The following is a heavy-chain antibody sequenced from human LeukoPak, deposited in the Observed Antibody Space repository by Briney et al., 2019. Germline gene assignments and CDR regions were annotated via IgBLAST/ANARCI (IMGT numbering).Heavy chain of an antibody. Sequence: KPSETLSLTCTVSGYSISSGYCWGWIRQPPGKGLEWIGSIYHSGSTYYNPSLKSRVTISVDTSKNQFSLKLSSVTAADTAVYYCARVVVAATLDYWGQGTLVTVSS. CDR2: IYHSGST. J-gene: IGHJ4*02. D-gene: IGHD2-15*01. V-gene: IGHV4-38-2*02. CDR3: ARVVVAATLDY. CDR1: GYSISSGYC.